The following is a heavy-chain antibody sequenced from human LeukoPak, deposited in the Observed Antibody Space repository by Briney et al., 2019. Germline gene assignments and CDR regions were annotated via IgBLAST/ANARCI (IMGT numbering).Heavy chain of an antibody. D-gene: IGHD3-9*01. V-gene: IGHV1-8*01. CDR3: ARHILTGLNWFDP. CDR1: GYTLTSYD. Sequence: ASVKVSCKASGYTLTSYDINWVRQATGQGLEWMGWMNPNSGNTGYAQKFQGRVTMTRNTSISTAYMELSSLRSEDTAVYYCARHILTGLNWFDPWGQGTLVTVSS. CDR2: MNPNSGNT. J-gene: IGHJ5*02.